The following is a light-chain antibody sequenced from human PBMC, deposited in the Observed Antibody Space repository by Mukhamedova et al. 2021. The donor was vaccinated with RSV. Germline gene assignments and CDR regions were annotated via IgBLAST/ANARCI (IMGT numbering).Light chain of an antibody. CDR2: GAS. Sequence: WYQRRVHGKAPQLLIFGASSLQNGVPSRFSGSGSETDFTLAITSLQPEASATYYCHQSYGSPHTFGQGTKVEI. CDR3: HQSYGSPHT. J-gene: IGKJ1*01. V-gene: IGKV1-39*01.